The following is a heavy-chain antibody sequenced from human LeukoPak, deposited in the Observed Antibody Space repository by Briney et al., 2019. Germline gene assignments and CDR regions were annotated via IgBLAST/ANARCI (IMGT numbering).Heavy chain of an antibody. CDR2: ISSSSYNT. CDR3: ARRLLGTTAFDI. Sequence: PGGSLRLSCAASGFTFSDYYMSWIRQAPGKGLEWVSYISSSSYNTTYADSVKGRFTLSRDNAKNSLYLQMNSLRAEDTAVYYCARRLLGTTAFDIWGQGTMVTVSS. D-gene: IGHD2-15*01. J-gene: IGHJ3*02. CDR1: GFTFSDYY. V-gene: IGHV3-11*03.